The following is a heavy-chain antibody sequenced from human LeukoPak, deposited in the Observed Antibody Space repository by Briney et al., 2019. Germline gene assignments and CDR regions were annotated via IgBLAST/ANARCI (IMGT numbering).Heavy chain of an antibody. Sequence: SETLSLTCTVSGGSISSYYWSWIRQPPGKGLEWIGYIYYSGSTNYNPSLKSRVTISVDTSKNQFSLKLSSVTAADTAVYYCARQHLRSSWYYYYYGMDVWGQGTTVTVSS. CDR1: GGSISSYY. CDR3: ARQHLRSSWYYYYYGMDV. CDR2: IYYSGST. J-gene: IGHJ6*02. D-gene: IGHD6-13*01. V-gene: IGHV4-59*08.